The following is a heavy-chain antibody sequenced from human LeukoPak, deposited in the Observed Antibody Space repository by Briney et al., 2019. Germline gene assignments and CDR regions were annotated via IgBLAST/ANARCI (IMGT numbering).Heavy chain of an antibody. D-gene: IGHD3-3*01. J-gene: IGHJ5*02. V-gene: IGHV4-39*07. CDR1: GGSISSSSYY. CDR2: IYYSGST. Sequence: PSETLSLTCTVSGGSISSSSYYWGWIRQPPGKGLEWIGSIYYSGSTYYNPSLKSRVTISVDTSKNQFSLKLSSVTAADTAVYYCARARLRFDWFDPRGQGTLVTVSS. CDR3: ARARLRFDWFDP.